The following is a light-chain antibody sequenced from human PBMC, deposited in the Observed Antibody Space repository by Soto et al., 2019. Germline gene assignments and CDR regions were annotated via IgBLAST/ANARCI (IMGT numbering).Light chain of an antibody. Sequence: EIVLTQSPGTLSLFPGERATFSCRASQSVSSTYLAWYQQKPGQAPRLLIHGASSRATGIPDRFSGSVSGTDFTLTISRLEPEDLAVYYCQHYGTSPRTFGQGTKVDIK. V-gene: IGKV3-20*01. CDR2: GAS. J-gene: IGKJ1*01. CDR1: QSVSSTY. CDR3: QHYGTSPRT.